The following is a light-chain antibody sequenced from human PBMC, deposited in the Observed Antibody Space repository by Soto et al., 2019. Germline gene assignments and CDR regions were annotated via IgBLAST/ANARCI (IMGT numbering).Light chain of an antibody. V-gene: IGKV3-15*01. CDR2: GAS. CDR3: QQYNKWPPYT. J-gene: IGKJ2*01. CDR1: QSVSRN. Sequence: EIVMTQSPATLSVSPGERATLSCRASQSVSRNLAWYQQKPGQAPRLLIYGASTRATGIPARFSGSGSGTEFTLTISSLQYEDFAVYYCQQYNKWPPYTFGQGTKLEIK.